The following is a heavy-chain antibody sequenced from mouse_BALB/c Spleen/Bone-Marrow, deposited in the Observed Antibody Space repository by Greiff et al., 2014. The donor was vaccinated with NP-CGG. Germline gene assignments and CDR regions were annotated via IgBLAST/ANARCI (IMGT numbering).Heavy chain of an antibody. CDR3: ASGTPATSYYALDY. Sequence: VQLKQSGPELVTPGASVKMSCKASGYTFTRYVIHWVRQKPGQGLEWIGYINPYNDGIKYNEKFKGKATLTSDKSSSTAYMELSSLTSEDSAVYYCASGTPATSYYALDYWGQGTSVTVSS. D-gene: IGHD1-2*01. CDR1: GYTFTRYV. J-gene: IGHJ4*01. V-gene: IGHV1-14*01. CDR2: INPYNDGI.